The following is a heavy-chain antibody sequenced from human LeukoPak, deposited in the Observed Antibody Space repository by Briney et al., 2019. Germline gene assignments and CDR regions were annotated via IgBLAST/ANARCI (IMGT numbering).Heavy chain of an antibody. V-gene: IGHV4-34*01. D-gene: IGHD3-22*01. J-gene: IGHJ4*02. CDR3: ASCSYYYDSSGYYCAY. CDR2: INHSGST. Sequence: SETLSLTCAVYGGSFSGYYWSWIRQPPGKGLEWIGEINHSGSTNYNPSLKSRVTISVDTSKNQFSLRLSSVTAADTAVYYCASCSYYYDSSGYYCAYWGQGTLVTVSS. CDR1: GGSFSGYY.